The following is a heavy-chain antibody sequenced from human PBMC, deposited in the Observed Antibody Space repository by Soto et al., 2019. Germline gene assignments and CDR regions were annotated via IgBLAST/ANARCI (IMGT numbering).Heavy chain of an antibody. CDR1: GGSISSSRYY. CDR3: ARQGDCSGSSCHGY. D-gene: IGHD2-15*01. J-gene: IGHJ4*02. V-gene: IGHV4-39*01. Sequence: PSETLSLTCTVSGGSISSSRYYWGWIRQPPGKGLEWIGSISNSGSTYYNPSLKSRVTISVDTSKNQFSLRLNPVTAADTAVFYCARQGDCSGSSCHGYWGQGTLVTVSS. CDR2: ISNSGST.